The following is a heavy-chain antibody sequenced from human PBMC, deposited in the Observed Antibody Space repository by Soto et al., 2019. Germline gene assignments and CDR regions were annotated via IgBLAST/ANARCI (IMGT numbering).Heavy chain of an antibody. J-gene: IGHJ6*02. V-gene: IGHV4-39*01. Sequence: TSETLSLTCTVSGGSVSTNSYSWGWIRQSPGKGLEWIGTIYSSENTYYNPSLLSRVTISVDTSKNEFSLRLSSVTAADTAVYYCARSPDSSGYYPRRYYYGMDVWGQGTTVTVSS. CDR1: GGSVSTNSYS. D-gene: IGHD3-22*01. CDR3: ARSPDSSGYYPRRYYYGMDV. CDR2: IYSSENT.